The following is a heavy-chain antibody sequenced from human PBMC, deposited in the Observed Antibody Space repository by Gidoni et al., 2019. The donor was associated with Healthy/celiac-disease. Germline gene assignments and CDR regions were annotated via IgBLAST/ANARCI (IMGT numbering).Heavy chain of an antibody. Sequence: QVQLVQSGAEVKKPGASVKVSCKASGYTFTSYGISWVRQAPGQGLEWMGWISAYNGNTNYAQKLQGRVTMTTDTSTSTAYMELRSLRSDDTAVYYCARALAPLLVVVTIQTGAFDIWGQGTMVTVSS. J-gene: IGHJ3*02. CDR2: ISAYNGNT. V-gene: IGHV1-18*01. D-gene: IGHD3-22*01. CDR3: ARALAPLLVVVTIQTGAFDI. CDR1: GYTFTSYG.